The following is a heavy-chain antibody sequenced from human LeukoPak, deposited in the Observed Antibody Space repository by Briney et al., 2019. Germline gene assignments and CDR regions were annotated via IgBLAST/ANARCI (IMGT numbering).Heavy chain of an antibody. J-gene: IGHJ4*02. Sequence: GGSLRLSCAASGFTVSNKYMTWVRQAPGKGLEWVSLIYSDGRTYYADSVKGRCTISRDNSKNTLYLQMNSLRAEDTALYYCAKDLDHDYDDYGLDYWGQGTLVTVSS. D-gene: IGHD4-17*01. V-gene: IGHV3-53*05. CDR2: IYSDGRT. CDR3: AKDLDHDYDDYGLDY. CDR1: GFTVSNKY.